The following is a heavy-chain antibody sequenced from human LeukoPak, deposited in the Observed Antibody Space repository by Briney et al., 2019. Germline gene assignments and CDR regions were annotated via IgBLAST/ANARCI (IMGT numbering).Heavy chain of an antibody. CDR1: GFTFSDYY. CDR2: ISGSSINM. D-gene: IGHD3-16*02. J-gene: IGHJ5*02. Sequence: GGSLRLSCVASGFTFSDYYMGWLRQAPGKGLEWVSYISGSSINMYNADSVKGRFTISRDNAKNSLYLQMNSLRADDTAVYYCVRSTVASCRWLGPWGQGALVTVSS. V-gene: IGHV3-11*01. CDR3: VRSTVASCRWLGP.